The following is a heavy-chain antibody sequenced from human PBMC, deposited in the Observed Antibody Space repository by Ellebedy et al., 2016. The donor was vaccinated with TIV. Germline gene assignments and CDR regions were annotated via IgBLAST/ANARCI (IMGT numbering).Heavy chain of an antibody. Sequence: SETLSLTXTVSGDSISSSSDYWVWIRQPPGKGPEWIGTISNRDRTDYNPSLKSRVFILVDASKNQFFLKLTSVTAADTAVYYCAAFNQYYTYLGVWGKGTTVIVSS. CDR1: GDSISSSSDY. CDR2: ISNRDRT. V-gene: IGHV4-39*01. D-gene: IGHD1-14*01. CDR3: AAFNQYYTYLGV. J-gene: IGHJ6*03.